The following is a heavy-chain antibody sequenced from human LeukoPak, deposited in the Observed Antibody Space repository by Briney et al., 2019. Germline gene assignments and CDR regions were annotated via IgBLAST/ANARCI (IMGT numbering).Heavy chain of an antibody. D-gene: IGHD3-10*02. CDR1: GFTFSSYW. CDR2: IKSDGSS. V-gene: IGHV3-74*01. CDR3: AELGITMIGGV. Sequence: GGSLRLSCAASGFTFSSYWMHWVRQAPGKGLVWVSRIKSDGSSIYADSVKGRFTISRDNAKNTLYLQMNSLRAEDTAVYYCAELGITMIGGVWGKGTTVTISS. J-gene: IGHJ6*04.